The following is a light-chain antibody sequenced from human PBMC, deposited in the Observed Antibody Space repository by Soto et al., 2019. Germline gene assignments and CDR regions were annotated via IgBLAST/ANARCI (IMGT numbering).Light chain of an antibody. V-gene: IGLV2-11*01. CDR2: DVT. J-gene: IGLJ3*02. CDR3: CSYAGSYSWV. Sequence: QSVLTQPRSVSGSPGQSVTISCTGTSSDVGGYEYVSWYQQHPGKAPKFMIYDVTKRPSGVPDRFSGSKSGNTASLTISGLQAEDEADYYCCSYAGSYSWVFGGGTPLTVL. CDR1: SSDVGGYEY.